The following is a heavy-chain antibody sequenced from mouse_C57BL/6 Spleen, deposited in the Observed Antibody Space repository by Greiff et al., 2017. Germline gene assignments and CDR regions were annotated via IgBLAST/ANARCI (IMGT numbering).Heavy chain of an antibody. J-gene: IGHJ2*01. Sequence: QVQLQQPGAELVRPGTSVKLSCKASGYTFTSYWMHWVKQRPGQGLEWIGVIDPSDSYTNYNQKFKGKATLTVDTSSSTAYMQLSSLTSEDSAVYYCARRRRALYYFDDWGQGTTLTVSS. V-gene: IGHV1-59*01. D-gene: IGHD3-3*01. CDR1: GYTFTSYW. CDR2: IDPSDSYT. CDR3: ARRRRALYYFDD.